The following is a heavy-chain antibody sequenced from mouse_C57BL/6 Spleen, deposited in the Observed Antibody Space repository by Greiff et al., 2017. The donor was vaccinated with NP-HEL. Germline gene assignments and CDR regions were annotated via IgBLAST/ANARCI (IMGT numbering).Heavy chain of an antibody. D-gene: IGHD2-1*01. CDR3: AISYLLRYAMDY. V-gene: IGHV1-82*01. J-gene: IGHJ4*01. CDR1: GYAFSSSW. CDR2: IYPGDGDT. Sequence: QVKLKQSGPELVKPGASVKISCKASGYAFSSSWMNWVKQRPGKGLEWIGRIYPGDGDTNYNGKFTGKATLTADKSTSTAYMQLSSLTSEDSVVYVCAISYLLRYAMDYWGQGTSVTVSS.